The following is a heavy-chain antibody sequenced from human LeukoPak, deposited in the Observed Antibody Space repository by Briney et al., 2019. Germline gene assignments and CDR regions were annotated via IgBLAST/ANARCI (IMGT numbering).Heavy chain of an antibody. Sequence: GASVKVSCKASGGTFSSYAISWVRQAPGQGLEWMGGIIPIFGTANYARKFQGRVTITADESTSTAYMELSSLRSEDTAVYYCARDRAGVAGPAFDYWGQGTLVTVSS. V-gene: IGHV1-69*13. J-gene: IGHJ4*02. D-gene: IGHD6-19*01. CDR2: IIPIFGTA. CDR1: GGTFSSYA. CDR3: ARDRAGVAGPAFDY.